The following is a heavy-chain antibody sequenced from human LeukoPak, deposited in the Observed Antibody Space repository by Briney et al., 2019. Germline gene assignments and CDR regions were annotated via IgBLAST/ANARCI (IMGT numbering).Heavy chain of an antibody. J-gene: IGHJ4*02. CDR3: ARDSGWVSENFDY. CDR1: GGTXSSYA. CDR2: SIPIFGTA. D-gene: IGHD6-19*01. Sequence: SVKVSCKASGGTXSSYAISRVRQAPGHGLEWMGGSIPIFGTANYAQKIQGRVTITADESTSTAYMELSSLRSEDTAVYYCARDSGWVSENFDYWGQGTLVTVSS. V-gene: IGHV1-69*13.